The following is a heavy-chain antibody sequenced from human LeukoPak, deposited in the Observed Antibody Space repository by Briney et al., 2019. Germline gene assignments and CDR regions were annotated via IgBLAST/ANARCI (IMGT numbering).Heavy chain of an antibody. J-gene: IGHJ4*02. CDR3: ATGDSGWPPRGVY. D-gene: IGHD6-19*01. Sequence: ASVKVSCKASGYTFATYYIQWVRQAPGQGLEWVGVINPSGGSTTYAQNFQGRVTMTRDTSTSTVYMELSSLRSEDTAVYYCATGDSGWPPRGVYWGQGTLVTVSS. CDR2: INPSGGST. CDR1: GYTFATYY. V-gene: IGHV1-46*01.